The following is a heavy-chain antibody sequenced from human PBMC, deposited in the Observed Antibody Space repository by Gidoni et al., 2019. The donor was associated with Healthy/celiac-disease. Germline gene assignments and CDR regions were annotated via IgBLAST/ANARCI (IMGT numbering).Heavy chain of an antibody. CDR1: GFTFSNAW. CDR2: IKSKTDGRTT. D-gene: IGHD3-3*01. CDR3: TTETIWSGYFEVW. J-gene: IGHJ4*02. Sequence: EVQLVESGGGLVKPGGSLRLSCAASGFTFSNAWMSWVRQAPGQGLEWVGRIKSKTDGRTTDYAAPVKGRFTSSRDDSKNTLYLQMNSLKTEDTAVYYCTTETIWSGYFEVWWGQGTLVTVSS. V-gene: IGHV3-15*01.